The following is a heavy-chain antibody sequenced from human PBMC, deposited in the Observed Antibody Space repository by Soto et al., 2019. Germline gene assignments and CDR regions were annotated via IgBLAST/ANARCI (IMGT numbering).Heavy chain of an antibody. V-gene: IGHV1-3*01. CDR3: ARDGEGDSGSLAPLDY. J-gene: IGHJ4*02. CDR2: INAGNGNT. Sequence: QVQLVQSGAEVKKPGASVKVSCKASGYTFTSYAMHWVRQAPGQRLEWMGWINAGNGNTKYSQKFQGRVTITRDTSASTAYMELSSLRSEDTAVYYCARDGEGDSGSLAPLDYWGQGTLVTVSS. D-gene: IGHD1-26*01. CDR1: GYTFTSYA.